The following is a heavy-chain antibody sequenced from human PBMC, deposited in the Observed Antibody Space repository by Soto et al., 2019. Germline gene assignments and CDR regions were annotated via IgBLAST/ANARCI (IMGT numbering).Heavy chain of an antibody. CDR1: GGSINNHY. CDR3: ARANWFFDY. CDR2: IYYRGST. V-gene: IGHV4-59*11. Sequence: QVQLQESGPGLVKPSETLSLTCTVSGGSINNHYWSWIRQPPGQGLEWIGYIYYRGSTNYNPSLKSRVPMSVDTSKNQFSLKLSSLTAADTAIYYCARANWFFDYWGQGTLVTVSS. D-gene: IGHD7-27*01. J-gene: IGHJ4*02.